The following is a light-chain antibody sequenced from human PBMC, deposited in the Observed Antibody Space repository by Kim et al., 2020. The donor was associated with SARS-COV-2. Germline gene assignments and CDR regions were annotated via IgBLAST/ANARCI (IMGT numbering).Light chain of an antibody. CDR3: QQSSSSPLT. CDR2: YAS. V-gene: IGKV6-21*02. J-gene: IGKJ4*01. CDR1: QVVGSN. Sequence: VPAKATVPFAWPASQVVGSNLHWYQQKPGQSPKLLIKYASESISGVPSRFSGSGSGTDFTLTINSLELEDTATYYCQQSSSSPLTFGAGTKVDIK.